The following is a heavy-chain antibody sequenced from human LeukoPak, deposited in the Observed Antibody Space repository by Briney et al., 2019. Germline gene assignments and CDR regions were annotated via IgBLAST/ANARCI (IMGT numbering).Heavy chain of an antibody. CDR1: GFSFSDSA. V-gene: IGHV3-73*01. CDR2: IRSELSGYVT. D-gene: IGHD4-17*01. CDR3: TRHLGDDDYGDFNDY. Sequence: GGSLRLSCAASGFSFSDSALHWVRQASGKGLEWVGRIRSELSGYVTPYAASVKGRFTIFRDDSKNTAYLQMNSLETEDTAVYYCTRHLGDDDYGDFNDYWGQGILVTVSS. J-gene: IGHJ4*02.